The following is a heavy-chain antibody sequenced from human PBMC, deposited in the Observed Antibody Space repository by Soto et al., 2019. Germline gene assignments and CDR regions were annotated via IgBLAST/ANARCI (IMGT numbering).Heavy chain of an antibody. J-gene: IGHJ4*02. CDR3: ARLESMDYYGSGSYYDSGFYGY. D-gene: IGHD3-10*01. V-gene: IGHV4-34*01. Sequence: SETLSLTCAVYGGSFSGYYWSWIRQPPGKGLEWIGEFNHSGSTNYNPSLKSRVTISVDTSKNQFSLKLSSVTAADTAVYYCARLESMDYYGSGSYYDSGFYGYWGQGTLVTVSS. CDR2: FNHSGST. CDR1: GGSFSGYY.